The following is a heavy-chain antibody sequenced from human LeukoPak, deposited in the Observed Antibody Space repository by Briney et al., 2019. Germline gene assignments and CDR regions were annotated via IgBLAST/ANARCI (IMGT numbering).Heavy chain of an antibody. D-gene: IGHD3-3*01. CDR3: ASGTDFWSGYQTMDAFDI. V-gene: IGHV1-69*04. Sequence: SVTVSCKASGGTFSSYAISWVRQAPGQGLEWMGRIIPILGIANYAQKFQGRVTITADKSTSTAYMELSSLRSEDTAVYYCASGTDFWSGYQTMDAFDIWGQGTMVTVSS. CDR2: IIPILGIA. CDR1: GGTFSSYA. J-gene: IGHJ3*02.